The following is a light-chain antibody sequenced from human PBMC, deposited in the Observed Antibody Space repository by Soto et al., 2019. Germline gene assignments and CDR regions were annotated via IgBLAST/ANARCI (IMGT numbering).Light chain of an antibody. CDR1: QDISIY. J-gene: IGKJ4*01. V-gene: IGKV3-11*01. CDR2: NAS. CDR3: QQRYNWPPLT. Sequence: EIVLTQSPATLYLSPGERATLSCRPSQDISIYLAWYQQKPGQPPRLLIFNASNRATGIPARFSGSGSGTDVTLTISSLGPEDFAVYYCQQRYNWPPLTFGGGTTVEIK.